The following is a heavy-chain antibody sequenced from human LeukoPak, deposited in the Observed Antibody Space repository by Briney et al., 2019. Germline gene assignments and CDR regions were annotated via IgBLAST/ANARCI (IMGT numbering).Heavy chain of an antibody. CDR1: GGSISSYY. J-gene: IGHJ3*02. D-gene: IGHD5-12*01. V-gene: IGHV4-4*07. CDR2: IYTSGST. Sequence: SETLSLTCTVSGGSISSYYWSWIRQPAGKGLEWIGRIYTSGSTNYNPSLKSRVTISVDKSKNQFSLKLSSVTAADTAVYYCARSLYSGYPRGAFDIWGQGTMVTVSS. CDR3: ARSLYSGYPRGAFDI.